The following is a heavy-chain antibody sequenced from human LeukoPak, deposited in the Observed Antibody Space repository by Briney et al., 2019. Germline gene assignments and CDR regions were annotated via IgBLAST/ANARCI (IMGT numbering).Heavy chain of an antibody. Sequence: SETLSLTCAVSGYSISSGYYWGWIRQPPGKGLEWIGSIYHSGSTYYNPSLKSRVTISVDTSKNQFSLKLSSVTAADTAVYYCARDDYGDPGYFQHWGQGTLVTVSS. CDR2: IYHSGST. CDR3: ARDDYGDPGYFQH. J-gene: IGHJ1*01. V-gene: IGHV4-38-2*02. CDR1: GYSISSGYY. D-gene: IGHD4-17*01.